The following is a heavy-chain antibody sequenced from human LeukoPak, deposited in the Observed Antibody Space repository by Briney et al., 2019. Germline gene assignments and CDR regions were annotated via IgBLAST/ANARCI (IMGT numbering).Heavy chain of an antibody. V-gene: IGHV4-59*08. Sequence: SETLSLTCTASGGSLSSYYWSWIRQPPGKGLEWIGYIYSTGSANYNPSLKSRVTLSVDTAKNQFSLKLNSVTAADTAVYYCARMGGYSGYATHWGQGTLVTVSS. J-gene: IGHJ4*02. D-gene: IGHD5-12*01. CDR1: GGSLSSYY. CDR2: IYSTGSA. CDR3: ARMGGYSGYATH.